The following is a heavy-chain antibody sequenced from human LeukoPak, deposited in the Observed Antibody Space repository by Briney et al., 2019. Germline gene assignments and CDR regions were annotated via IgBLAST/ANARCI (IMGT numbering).Heavy chain of an antibody. CDR2: IYSGGST. D-gene: IGHD6-19*01. V-gene: IGHV3-66*01. CDR3: ARGRQWLARGGFDY. CDR1: GFTVSSNY. Sequence: GGSLRLSCAASGFTVSSNYMSWVRQAPGKGLEWVSVIYSGGSTYYADSVKGRFTISRDNSKNTLYLQMNSLRAEDTAVYYCARGRQWLARGGFDYWGQGTLVTVSS. J-gene: IGHJ4*02.